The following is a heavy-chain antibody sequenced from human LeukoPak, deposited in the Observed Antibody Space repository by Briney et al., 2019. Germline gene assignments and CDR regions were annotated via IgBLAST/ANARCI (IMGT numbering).Heavy chain of an antibody. CDR2: INPNSGGT. J-gene: IGHJ4*02. V-gene: IGHV1-2*02. CDR3: ARVAGYSYVDY. D-gene: IGHD5-18*01. CDR1: GYTFTGYH. Sequence: ASFTVSCQTCGYTFTGYHMHWVRPASGKVLEWLGWINPNSGGTNYAQKFQGRVTMTRDTSISTAYMELSRLRSDDTAVYYCARVAGYSYVDYWGQGTMVTVSS.